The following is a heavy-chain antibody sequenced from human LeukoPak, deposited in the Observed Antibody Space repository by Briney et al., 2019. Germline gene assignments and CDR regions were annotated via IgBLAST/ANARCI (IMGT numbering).Heavy chain of an antibody. CDR3: AKPISGGLAVTADWFHP. V-gene: IGHV3-23*01. CDR2: INANSGTT. D-gene: IGHD6-19*01. Sequence: PGGSLRLSCAASGFAFSFYAMSWRRQPPGKGLEWVSTINANSGTTSYAASVRGRFTISRDNSKNTLYLQVNTLRADDTATYYCAKPISGGLAVTADWFHPWGQGTLVVVSS. CDR1: GFAFSFYA. J-gene: IGHJ5*01.